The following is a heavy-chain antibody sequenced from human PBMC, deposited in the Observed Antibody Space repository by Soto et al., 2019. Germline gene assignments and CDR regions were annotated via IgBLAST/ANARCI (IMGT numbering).Heavy chain of an antibody. V-gene: IGHV4-59*01. CDR3: ARDWRAVAGRFSWFDP. Sequence: QVQLQESGPGLVKPSETLSLTCTVSGGSISSYYWSWIRQPPGKGLEWIGYIYYSGSTNYNPSLKSRVTISVDTSKNQFSLKLSSVTAADTAVYYCARDWRAVAGRFSWFDPWGQGTLVTVSS. CDR1: GGSISSYY. CDR2: IYYSGST. J-gene: IGHJ5*02. D-gene: IGHD6-19*01.